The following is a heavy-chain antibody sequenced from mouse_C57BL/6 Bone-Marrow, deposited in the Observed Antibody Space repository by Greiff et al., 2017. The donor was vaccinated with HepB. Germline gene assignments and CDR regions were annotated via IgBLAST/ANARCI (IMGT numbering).Heavy chain of an antibody. Sequence: VQGVESGPELVKPGASVKLSCKASGYTFTSYDINWVKQRPGQGLEWIGWIYPRDGSTKYNEKFKGKATLTVDTSSSTAYMELHSLTSEDSAVYCCARRDTTVVDWYFDVWGTGTTVTVSS. V-gene: IGHV1-85*01. CDR3: ARRDTTVVDWYFDV. CDR2: IYPRDGST. J-gene: IGHJ1*03. CDR1: GYTFTSYD. D-gene: IGHD1-1*01.